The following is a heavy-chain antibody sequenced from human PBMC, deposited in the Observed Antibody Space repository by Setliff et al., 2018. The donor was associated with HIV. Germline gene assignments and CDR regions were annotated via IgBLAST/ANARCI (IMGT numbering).Heavy chain of an antibody. V-gene: IGHV1-18*01. J-gene: IGHJ4*02. CDR2: IGAKNDNT. CDR1: GYTFTNYG. Sequence: ASVKVSCKASGYTFTNYGITWVRQAPGHGLEWMGGIGAKNDNTNYARQFQGRVTMTTDTSTNTVYMELRSLTSDDTAVYYCARPAATWDFDYWGQGTLVTVSS. D-gene: IGHD2-2*01. CDR3: ARPAATWDFDY.